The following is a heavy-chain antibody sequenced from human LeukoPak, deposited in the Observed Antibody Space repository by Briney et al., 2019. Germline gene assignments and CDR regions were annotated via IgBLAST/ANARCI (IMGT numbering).Heavy chain of an antibody. CDR3: ARDIAHYYDSSGYYHNWFDP. V-gene: IGHV4-28*03. D-gene: IGHD3-22*01. Sequence: SETLSLTCAVSGYSISSSNWWGWIRQPPGKGLEWIGYIYYSGSTYYNPSLKSRVTMSVDTSKNQFSLKLSSVTAADTAVYYCARDIAHYYDSSGYYHNWFDPWGQGTLVTVSS. CDR1: GYSISSSNW. J-gene: IGHJ5*02. CDR2: IYYSGST.